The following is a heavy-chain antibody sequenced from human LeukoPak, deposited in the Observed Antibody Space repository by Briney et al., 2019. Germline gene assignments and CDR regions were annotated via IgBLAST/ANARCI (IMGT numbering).Heavy chain of an antibody. CDR3: ARRLRQNLFNP. CDR1: GVSISSDY. V-gene: IGHV4-59*08. CDR2: IYYSGSS. Sequence: SETLSLTCTVSGVSISSDYWSWIRLPPGKGLEWIGYIYYSGSSNYNPSLKSRVTMSVDTSKNQFSLKLTSVTAADTAVYYCARRLRQNLFNPWGQGTLVTVSS. D-gene: IGHD4-17*01. J-gene: IGHJ5*02.